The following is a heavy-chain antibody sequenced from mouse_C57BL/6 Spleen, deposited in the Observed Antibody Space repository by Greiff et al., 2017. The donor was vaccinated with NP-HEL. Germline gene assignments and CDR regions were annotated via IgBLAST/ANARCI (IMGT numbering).Heavy chain of an antibody. J-gene: IGHJ2*01. D-gene: IGHD1-1*01. CDR2: IDPENGDT. Sequence: EVQLQQSGAELVRPGASVKLSCTASGFNIKDDYMHWVKQRPEQGLEWIGWIDPENGDTEYASKFQGKATITADTSSNTAYLQLSSLTSEDTAVYYCTTNSATVVATDYWGQGTTLTVSS. CDR3: TTNSATVVATDY. CDR1: GFNIKDDY. V-gene: IGHV14-4*01.